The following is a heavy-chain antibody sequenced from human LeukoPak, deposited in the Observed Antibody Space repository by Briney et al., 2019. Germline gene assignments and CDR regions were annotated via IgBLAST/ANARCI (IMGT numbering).Heavy chain of an antibody. CDR3: ARGLNSSGYYYVSFFFDY. V-gene: IGHV4-59*01. Sequence: SETLSLTCTVSGGSISSYYWSWIRQPPGKGLEWIGYIYYSGSTNYSPSLKSRVTISVDTSKNQFSLKLSSVTAADTAVYYCARGLNSSGYYYVSFFFDYWGQGTLVTVSS. D-gene: IGHD3-22*01. CDR1: GGSISSYY. J-gene: IGHJ4*02. CDR2: IYYSGST.